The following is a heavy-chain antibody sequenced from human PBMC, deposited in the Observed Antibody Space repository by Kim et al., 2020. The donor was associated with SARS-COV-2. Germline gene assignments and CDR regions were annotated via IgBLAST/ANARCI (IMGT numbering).Heavy chain of an antibody. Sequence: GGSLRLSCAASGFHFSSHGMHWVRQSPGKGLEWIGVISSDASEKHYADAVKGRFTMSRDNSKSLSYLQMGSLRGEDTAIYYCGRDGALSARRVYNYMDVWGKGTTVTVSS. CDR1: GFHFSSHG. J-gene: IGHJ6*03. D-gene: IGHD3-16*02. CDR3: GRDGALSARRVYNYMDV. V-gene: IGHV3-30*04. CDR2: ISSDASEK.